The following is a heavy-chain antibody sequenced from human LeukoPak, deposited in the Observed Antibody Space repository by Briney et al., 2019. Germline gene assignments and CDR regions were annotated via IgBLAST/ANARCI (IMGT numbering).Heavy chain of an antibody. J-gene: IGHJ4*02. Sequence: ASVKVSCKASGYTFTSHGISWVRQAPGQGLEWMGWISTYNGNTNYAQKLQGRVSMTTDTSTSTAYMDLRSLRSDDTAVYYCAREFSGGDGYNSFDYWGQGTLVTVSS. CDR2: ISTYNGNT. V-gene: IGHV1-18*01. D-gene: IGHD5-24*01. CDR3: AREFSGGDGYNSFDY. CDR1: GYTFTSHG.